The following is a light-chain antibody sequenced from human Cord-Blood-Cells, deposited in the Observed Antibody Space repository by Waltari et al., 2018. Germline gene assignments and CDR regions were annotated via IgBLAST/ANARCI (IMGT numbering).Light chain of an antibody. V-gene: IGKV1-39*01. CDR2: AAS. CDR1: QSISSY. Sequence: IPRTQFPSFLSASVGDRLTLPCRASQSISSYLNWYQQKPGKAPKLLIYAASSLHSGVPSRFSGSGSGTDFTLTISSLQPEDFATYYCQQSYSTPPYSFGQGTKLEIK. J-gene: IGKJ2*03. CDR3: QQSYSTPPYS.